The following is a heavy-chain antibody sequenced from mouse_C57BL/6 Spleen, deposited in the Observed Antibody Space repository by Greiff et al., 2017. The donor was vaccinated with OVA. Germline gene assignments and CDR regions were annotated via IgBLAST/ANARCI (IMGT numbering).Heavy chain of an antibody. CDR2: ISSGGSYT. V-gene: IGHV5-6*01. CDR1: GFTFSSYG. D-gene: IGHD2-4*01. Sequence: EVKLVESGGDLVKPGGSLKLSCAASGFTFSSYGMSWVRQTPDKRLEWVATISSGGSYTYYPDSVKGRFTISRDNAKNTLYLQMSSLKSEDTAMYYCARDAYYDYEGYFDVWGTGTTVTVSS. J-gene: IGHJ1*03. CDR3: ARDAYYDYEGYFDV.